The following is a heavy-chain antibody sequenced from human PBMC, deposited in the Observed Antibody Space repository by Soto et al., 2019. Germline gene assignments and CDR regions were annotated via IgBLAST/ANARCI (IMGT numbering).Heavy chain of an antibody. J-gene: IGHJ6*02. D-gene: IGHD6-13*01. V-gene: IGHV3-30-3*01. CDR1: GFTFNNYA. CDR3: ARAGGSNKFYYYYYGMDV. CDR2: ISYDGSNK. Sequence: ESGGGVVQPGRSLRLSCAASGFTFNNYAIHWVRQAPGKGLEWVTVISYDGSNKYYADSVKGRFTISRDNSKSTLYLQMNSLRAEDTAVYYCARAGGSNKFYYYYYGMDVWGQGTTVTVSS.